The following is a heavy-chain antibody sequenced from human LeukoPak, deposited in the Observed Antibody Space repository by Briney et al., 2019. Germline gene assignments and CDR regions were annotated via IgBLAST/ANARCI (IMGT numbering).Heavy chain of an antibody. V-gene: IGHV4-4*02. CDR2: IYHSGST. CDR1: GGSISSSNW. D-gene: IGHD3-22*01. CDR3: ARGISWGTSAALNYDSSGYGFYYYYYYGMDV. J-gene: IGHJ6*02. Sequence: SETLSLTCAVSGGSISSSNWWSWVRQPPGKGLEWIGEIYHSGSTNYNPSLKSRVTIAVDKSKNQFSLKLSSVTAADTAVYYCARGISWGTSAALNYDSSGYGFYYYYYYGMDVWGQGTTVTVSS.